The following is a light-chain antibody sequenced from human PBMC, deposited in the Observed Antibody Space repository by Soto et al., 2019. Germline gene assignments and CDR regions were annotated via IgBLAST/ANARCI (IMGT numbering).Light chain of an antibody. CDR3: CSYTASDMWV. CDR1: SSDVGGYHY. J-gene: IGLJ3*02. Sequence: QSALTQPPSASGSPGQSVTISCTGTSSDVGGYHYVSWYQQHPGKAPKLMIHEVTKRPSGVPDRFSGSKSGNTASLTISGLQAEDEADYYCCSYTASDMWVFGGGTKVTVL. CDR2: EVT. V-gene: IGLV2-8*01.